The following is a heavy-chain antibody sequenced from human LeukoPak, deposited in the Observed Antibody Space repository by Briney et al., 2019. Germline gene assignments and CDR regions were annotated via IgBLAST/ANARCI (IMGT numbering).Heavy chain of an antibody. J-gene: IGHJ4*02. CDR3: ARDGRSYFDH. Sequence: PGGSLRLSCAASGFTFSNYAMHWVRQAPGKGLEWVSYISGSSTYTNYADSVKGRFTISRDNAKNSLYLQMNSLRAEDTAVYYCARDGRSYFDHWGQGTLVTASS. CDR1: GFTFSNYA. CDR2: ISGSSTYT. V-gene: IGHV3-11*05. D-gene: IGHD1-26*01.